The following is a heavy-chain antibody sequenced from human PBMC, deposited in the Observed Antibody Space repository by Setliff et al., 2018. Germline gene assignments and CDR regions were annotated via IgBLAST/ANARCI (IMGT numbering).Heavy chain of an antibody. Sequence: GGSLRLSCAASGFTLSSYWMNWVRQAPGKGLEWVANIKQDGSEKDYVDSVKGRFTISRDRAKSSLYLQMNSLRAEDTALYYCAKFVGYTYGYDYWGRGTLVTVSS. CDR1: GFTLSSYW. J-gene: IGHJ4*02. D-gene: IGHD5-18*01. V-gene: IGHV3-7*01. CDR3: AKFVGYTYGYDY. CDR2: IKQDGSEK.